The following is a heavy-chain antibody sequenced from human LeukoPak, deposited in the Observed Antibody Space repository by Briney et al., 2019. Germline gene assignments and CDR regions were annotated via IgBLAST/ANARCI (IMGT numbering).Heavy chain of an antibody. D-gene: IGHD1-26*01. V-gene: IGHV1-46*01. Sequence: ASVKVSCKASGYTFINYDIHWVRQAPGQGLEWMGKISPSAAGTVYAQKFQGGVTMTWDMSTSTVYMELSCLRSEDTAVYYCTREALSGMYFFDYWGQGTLVTVS. CDR1: GYTFINYD. CDR3: TREALSGMYFFDY. CDR2: ISPSAAGT. J-gene: IGHJ4*02.